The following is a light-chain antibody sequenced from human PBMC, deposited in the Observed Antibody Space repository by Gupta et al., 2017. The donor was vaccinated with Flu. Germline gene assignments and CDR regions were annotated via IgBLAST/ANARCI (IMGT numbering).Light chain of an antibody. CDR2: QDS. J-gene: IGLJ2*01. CDR1: KWGDKY. V-gene: IGLV3-1*01. Sequence: SYDLPQPPSVSVSPGQTASITCSGDKWGDKYACWYQQKPGQSPVLVIYQDSKRPAGIPGRFAGSNSGNTATLTISGTQDMDEDDYYCQAWDSSTVVFGGGTKLTVL. CDR3: QAWDSSTVV.